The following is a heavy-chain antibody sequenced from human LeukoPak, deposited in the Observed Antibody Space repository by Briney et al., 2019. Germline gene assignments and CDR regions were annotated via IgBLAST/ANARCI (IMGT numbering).Heavy chain of an antibody. CDR2: ISPYNGNT. CDR1: GYTFTNFG. CDR3: ARGGVVPATVSNWFDP. D-gene: IGHD2-2*01. Sequence: ASVKVSCKASGYTFTNFGITWVRQAPGQGLEWMGWISPYNGNTNYAQNLQGRVTMTTDTSTSTAYMELRSLISDDTAVHYCARGGVVPATVSNWFDPWGQGTLVTVSS. V-gene: IGHV1-18*01. J-gene: IGHJ5*02.